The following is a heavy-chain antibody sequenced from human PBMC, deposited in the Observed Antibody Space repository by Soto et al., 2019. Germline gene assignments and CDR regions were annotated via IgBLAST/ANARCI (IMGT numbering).Heavy chain of an antibody. CDR3: AHKGGRGAGMDV. Sequence: QITLKESGPPLVKPTQTLTLTCTFSGFSLSSSGVGVGWIRQPPGKAPEWLALIYWDEDKRYSPSLKTRVTITKDTSTNEVVLTMTNMDPVDTGTYYCAHKGGRGAGMDVWGQGTTVTVSS. J-gene: IGHJ6*02. CDR2: IYWDEDK. CDR1: GFSLSSSGVG. D-gene: IGHD2-15*01. V-gene: IGHV2-5*02.